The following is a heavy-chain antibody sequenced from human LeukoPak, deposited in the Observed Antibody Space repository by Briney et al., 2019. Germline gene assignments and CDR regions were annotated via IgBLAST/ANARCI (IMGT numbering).Heavy chain of an antibody. CDR3: ARGSYGLGTGANQYYGMDV. J-gene: IGHJ6*02. V-gene: IGHV3-30*04. D-gene: IGHD3-10*01. CDR1: GFAFSTYT. CDR2: ISYDGSNK. Sequence: GGSLRLSCAASGFAFSTYTMHWVRQAPGKGLKCVAVISYDGSNKYYADSVKGRFTISRDNSKNTLYLQMNSLRAEDTAVYYCARGSYGLGTGANQYYGMDVWGQGTTVTVSS.